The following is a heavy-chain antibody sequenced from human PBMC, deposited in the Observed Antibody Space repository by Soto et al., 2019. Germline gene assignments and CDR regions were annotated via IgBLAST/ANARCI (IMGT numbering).Heavy chain of an antibody. D-gene: IGHD2-21*01. J-gene: IGHJ4*02. V-gene: IGHV3-23*01. Sequence: GGSLRLSCAASGFTFSNYAMNWVRQAPGKGLEWVSGIRGNGGTYSADSVKGRFTISRDNSKNTLNLEMNSLRAEDTAVYHCVKSRDNWSGHGDYWGQGTLVTVSS. CDR3: VKSRDNWSGHGDY. CDR1: GFTFSNYA. CDR2: IRGNGGT.